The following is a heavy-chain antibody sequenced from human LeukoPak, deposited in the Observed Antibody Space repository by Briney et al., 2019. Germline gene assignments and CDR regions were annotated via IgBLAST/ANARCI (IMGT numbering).Heavy chain of an antibody. V-gene: IGHV4-30-4*07. CDR2: IYYSGST. CDR1: GGSISSGGYS. Sequence: SETLSLTCAVSGGSISSGGYSWSWIRQPPGKGLEWIGYIYYSGSTYYNPSLKSRVTISVDTSKNQFSLKLSSVTAADTAVYYCARFSRRPYNWFDPWGQGTLVTVSS. CDR3: ARFSRRPYNWFDP. J-gene: IGHJ5*02.